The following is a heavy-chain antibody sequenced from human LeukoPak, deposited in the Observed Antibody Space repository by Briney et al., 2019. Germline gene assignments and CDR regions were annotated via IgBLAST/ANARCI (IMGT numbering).Heavy chain of an antibody. CDR3: ASYHGLYYFDY. CDR1: GGSISSHY. V-gene: IGHV4-4*07. D-gene: IGHD2-2*01. Sequence: SETLSLTCTVSGGSISSHYWSWIRQPAGKGLEWIGRIYTSGTNYNPSLKSRVTMSIDTSKNQFSLKLSSVTAADTAVYYCASYHGLYYFDYWGQGTLVTVSS. CDR2: IYTSGT. J-gene: IGHJ4*02.